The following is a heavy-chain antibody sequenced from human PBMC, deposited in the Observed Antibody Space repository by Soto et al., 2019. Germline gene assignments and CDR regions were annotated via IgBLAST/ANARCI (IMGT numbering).Heavy chain of an antibody. CDR3: ARRNRLWFGELKGRDWFDP. Sequence: SETLSLTCTVSGGSISSYYWSWIRQPPGKGLEWIGYIYYSGSTNYNPSLKSRVTISVDTSKNQFSLKLSSVTAADTAVYYCARRNRLWFGELKGRDWFDPWGQGTLVTVSS. J-gene: IGHJ5*02. CDR1: GGSISSYY. V-gene: IGHV4-59*08. CDR2: IYYSGST. D-gene: IGHD3-10*01.